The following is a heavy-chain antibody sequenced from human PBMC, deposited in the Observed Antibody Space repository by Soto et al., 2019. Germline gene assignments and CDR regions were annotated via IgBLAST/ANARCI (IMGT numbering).Heavy chain of an antibody. J-gene: IGHJ6*03. D-gene: IGHD3-3*01. Sequence: SVKVSCKASGGTFSSYTISWVRQAPGQGLEWMGRIIPILGIANYAQKFQGSVTITADKSTSTAYMELSSLRSEDTAVYYCARESSSGYSNYYYYMDVWGKGTTVTVSS. CDR1: GGTFSSYT. CDR2: IIPILGIA. V-gene: IGHV1-69*04. CDR3: ARESSSGYSNYYYYMDV.